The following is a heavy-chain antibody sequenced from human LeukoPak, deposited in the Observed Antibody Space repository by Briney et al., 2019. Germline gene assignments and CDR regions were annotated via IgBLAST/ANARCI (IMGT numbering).Heavy chain of an antibody. V-gene: IGHV1-58*02. CDR3: AADLLGWGGSYLAVAFDI. CDR2: IVVGSGNT. J-gene: IGHJ3*02. D-gene: IGHD1-26*01. CDR1: GFTFTSSA. Sequence: SVKVSCKSSGFTFTSSAMQWVRQARGQRLEWIGWIVVGSGNTNYAQKFQERVTITRDMSTSTAYMELSSLRSEDTAVYYCAADLLGWGGSYLAVAFDIWGQGTMVTVSS.